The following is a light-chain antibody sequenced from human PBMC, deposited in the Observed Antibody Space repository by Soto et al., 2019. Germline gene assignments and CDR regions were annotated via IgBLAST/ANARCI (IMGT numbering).Light chain of an antibody. CDR1: SGHSSYI. CDR3: ETRDSNTAV. V-gene: IGLV4-60*03. J-gene: IGLJ7*01. Sequence: QLVLTQSSSASASLGSSVKLTCTLSSGHSSYIIAWHQQQPGKAPRYLMKLEGSGSYNKGSGVPDRFSGSSSGADRYLTISNLQSEDEADYYCETRDSNTAVFGGGTQLTVL. CDR2: LEGSGSY.